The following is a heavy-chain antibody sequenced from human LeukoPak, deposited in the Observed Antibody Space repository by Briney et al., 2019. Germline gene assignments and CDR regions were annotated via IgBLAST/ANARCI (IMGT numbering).Heavy chain of an antibody. CDR3: ARAHSYTVRYFDWLLWFDP. D-gene: IGHD3-9*01. CDR1: GGSISSYY. Sequence: SETLSLTCTVSGGSISSYYWSWIRQPPGKGLEWIGYIYYSGSTYYNPSLKSRVTISVDTSKNQFSLKLSSVTAADTAVYYCARAHSYTVRYFDWLLWFDPWGQGTLVTVSS. V-gene: IGHV4-59*08. CDR2: IYYSGST. J-gene: IGHJ5*02.